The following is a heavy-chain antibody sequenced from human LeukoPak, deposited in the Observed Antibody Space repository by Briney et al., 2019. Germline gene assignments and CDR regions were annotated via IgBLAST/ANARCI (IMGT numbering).Heavy chain of an antibody. V-gene: IGHV1-69*01. CDR1: GGTFSSYA. Sequence: SVKVSCKASGGTFSSYAISWVRQAPGQGLEWMGGIIPIFGTANYAQKFQGRVTITADESTSTAYMELSSLRSEDTAVYYCARDRSVGELVPGVRFPPGLDPWGQGTLVTVSS. J-gene: IGHJ5*02. CDR2: IIPIFGTA. CDR3: ARDRSVGELVPGVRFPPGLDP. D-gene: IGHD6-6*01.